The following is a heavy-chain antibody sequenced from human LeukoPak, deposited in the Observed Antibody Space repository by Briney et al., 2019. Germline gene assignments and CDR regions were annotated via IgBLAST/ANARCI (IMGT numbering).Heavy chain of an antibody. Sequence: PSETLSLTCTVSSVSTTITSYYWGWIRQPPGKGLEWIGSIYNAGGTHYNPSLESRVTISVDTSKKQFSLKVTSVTAADTAVYYCARQGGYIAPLALWGQGTLVTVSA. CDR3: ARQGGYIAPLAL. J-gene: IGHJ4*02. D-gene: IGHD6-13*01. CDR2: IYNAGGT. V-gene: IGHV4-39*01. CDR1: SVSTTITSYY.